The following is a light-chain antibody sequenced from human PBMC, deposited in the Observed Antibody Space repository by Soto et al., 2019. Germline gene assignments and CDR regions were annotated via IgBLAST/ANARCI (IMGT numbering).Light chain of an antibody. Sequence: DIQMTQSPSTLSASVGDRVTITCRASQSISHWLAWYQQKPGKAPKLLIYKASTLKSGVPSRFSGSGSGTEFTLTISSLQPDDFATYYCQHYNSYSEAFGQGTKVAIK. CDR2: KAS. J-gene: IGKJ1*01. CDR3: QHYNSYSEA. V-gene: IGKV1-5*03. CDR1: QSISHW.